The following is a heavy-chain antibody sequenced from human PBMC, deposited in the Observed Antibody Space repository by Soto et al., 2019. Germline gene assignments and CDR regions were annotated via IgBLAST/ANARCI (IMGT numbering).Heavy chain of an antibody. CDR2: ISYDGSNK. CDR1: RFTFSSYA. D-gene: IGHD4-17*01. V-gene: IGHV3-30-3*01. Sequence: QVQLVESGGGVVQPGRSLRLSCAASRFTFSSYAMHWVRQAPGKGLEWVAAISYDGSNKYYADSVKGRFTISRDNSKNTLYLPMNSLRVEDTAVYYCASAPTTVVTPYYFDYWGQGTLVTFSS. J-gene: IGHJ4*02. CDR3: ASAPTTVVTPYYFDY.